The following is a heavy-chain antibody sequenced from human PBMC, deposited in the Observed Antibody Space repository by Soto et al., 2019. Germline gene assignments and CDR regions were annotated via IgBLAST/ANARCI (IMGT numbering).Heavy chain of an antibody. CDR2: IKSKTDGGTT. V-gene: IGHV3-15*01. Sequence: EVQLVESGGGLVKPGGSLRLSCAASGFTFSNAWMSWVRQAPGKGLEWVGRIKSKTDGGTTDYAAPVKGRFTISRDDSKTTLYLKINSLKTEDKAFYYCTTGGLYDFLTGYYHFDYWGQGTLVTVSS. D-gene: IGHD3-9*01. CDR3: TTGGLYDFLTGYYHFDY. J-gene: IGHJ4*02. CDR1: GFTFSNAW.